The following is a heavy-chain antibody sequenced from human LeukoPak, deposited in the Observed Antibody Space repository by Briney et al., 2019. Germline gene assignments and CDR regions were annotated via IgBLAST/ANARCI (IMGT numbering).Heavy chain of an antibody. CDR1: GYSIRNGYY. J-gene: IGHJ4*02. D-gene: IGHD1-1*01. CDR3: ARTLSGKTDY. CDR2: ISHSGTT. Sequence: SETLSLTCSVSGYSIRNGYYWGWIRQPPGMGLEWIGSISHSGTTFYNPSVRSRVIISVDTSKNQFSLKLSSLTAADTAVYYCARTLSGKTDYWGQGSLVTVSS. V-gene: IGHV4-38-2*02.